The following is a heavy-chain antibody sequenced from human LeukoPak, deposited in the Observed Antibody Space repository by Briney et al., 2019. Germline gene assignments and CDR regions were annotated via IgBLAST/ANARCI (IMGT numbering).Heavy chain of an antibody. D-gene: IGHD3-3*01. Sequence: SETLSLTCAVYGGSFSGYYWSWIRQPPGKGLEWIGEINHSGSTNYNPSLKSRVTISVDTSKNQFSLKLSSVTAADTAVYYCASSSGFGLYYGMDVWGQGTTVTVSS. V-gene: IGHV4-34*01. CDR2: INHSGST. J-gene: IGHJ6*02. CDR1: GGSFSGYY. CDR3: ASSSGFGLYYGMDV.